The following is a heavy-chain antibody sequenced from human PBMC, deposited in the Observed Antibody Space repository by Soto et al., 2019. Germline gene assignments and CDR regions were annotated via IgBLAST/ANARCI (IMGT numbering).Heavy chain of an antibody. CDR3: ARHRGGTGWNFDS. CDR2: VYPGDSDT. V-gene: IGHV5-51*01. J-gene: IGHJ4*02. D-gene: IGHD6-19*01. CDR1: GYTFSIYW. Sequence: GESLKISCQVSGYTFSIYWIVWVRQMAGKGLEWMGAVYPGDSDTRYSPSFQGQVTTSADRSISTAYLQWSSLKASDTAMYYCARHRGGTGWNFDSWGQGTLVTVSS.